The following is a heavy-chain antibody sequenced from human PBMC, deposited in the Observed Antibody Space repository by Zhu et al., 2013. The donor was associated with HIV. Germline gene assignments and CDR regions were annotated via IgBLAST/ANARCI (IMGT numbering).Heavy chain of an antibody. V-gene: IGHV1-69*01. CDR2: IIPIFGTA. Sequence: QVQLVQSGAEVKKPGSSVKVSCKASGGTFSSYAISWVRQAPGQGLEWMGGIIPIFGTANYAQKFQGRVTITADESTSTAYMELSSLRSEDTAVYYCARVGVGYCSSTSCSEFPRHYYYYGMDVWGQGP. D-gene: IGHD2-2*01. J-gene: IGHJ6*02. CDR1: GGTFSSYA. CDR3: ARVGVGYCSSTSCSEFPRHYYYYGMDV.